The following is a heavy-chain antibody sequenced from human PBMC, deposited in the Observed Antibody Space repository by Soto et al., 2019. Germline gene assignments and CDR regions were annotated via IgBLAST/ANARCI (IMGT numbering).Heavy chain of an antibody. CDR1: GFTFSSYG. D-gene: IGHD5-12*01. J-gene: IGHJ5*02. CDR3: AKYRGYSGYEGPFDP. V-gene: IGHV3-30*18. Sequence: PGGSLRLSCAASGFTFSSYGMHWVRQAPGKGLEWVAVISYDGSNKYYADSVKGRFTISRDNSKNTLYLQMNSLRAEDTAVYYCAKYRGYSGYEGPFDPWGQGTLVTVSS. CDR2: ISYDGSNK.